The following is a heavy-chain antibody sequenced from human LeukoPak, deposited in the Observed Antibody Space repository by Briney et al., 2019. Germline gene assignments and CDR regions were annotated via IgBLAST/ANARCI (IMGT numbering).Heavy chain of an antibody. V-gene: IGHV1-69*13. CDR3: ARDPSLSIAVAGTYYYYGMDV. CDR1: GGTFSSYA. D-gene: IGHD6-19*01. Sequence: SVKVSCKASGGTFSSYAVSWVRQAPGQGLEWMGGIIPIFGTANYAQKFQGRVTITADESTSTAYMELSSLRSEDTAVYYCARDPSLSIAVAGTYYYYGMDVWGQGTTVTVSS. CDR2: IIPIFGTA. J-gene: IGHJ6*02.